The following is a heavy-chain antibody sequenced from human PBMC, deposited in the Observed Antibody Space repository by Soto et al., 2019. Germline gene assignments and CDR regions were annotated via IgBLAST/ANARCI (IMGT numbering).Heavy chain of an antibody. CDR1: GYTFTSYG. CDR3: ARSVRHYDFWSGYYDAFDI. V-gene: IGHV1-18*01. D-gene: IGHD3-3*01. J-gene: IGHJ3*02. Sequence: ASVKVSCKASGYTFTSYGISWVRQAPGQGLEWMGWISAYNGNTNYAQKLQGRVTMTTDTSTSTAYMELRSLRSDDTAVYYCARSVRHYDFWSGYYDAFDIWRQGTMVTVSS. CDR2: ISAYNGNT.